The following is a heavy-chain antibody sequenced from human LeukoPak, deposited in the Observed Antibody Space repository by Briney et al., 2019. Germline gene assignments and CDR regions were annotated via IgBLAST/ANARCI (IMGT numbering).Heavy chain of an antibody. CDR2: IRYDGSNK. CDR3: ASDIVATIPTANDY. Sequence: GGSLRLSCAASGFTFSSYGMHWVRQAPGKGLEWVAFIRYDGSNKYYADSVKGRFTISRDNSKNTLYLQMNSLRAEDTAVYYCASDIVATIPTANDYWGQGTLVTVSS. J-gene: IGHJ4*02. V-gene: IGHV3-30*02. CDR1: GFTFSSYG. D-gene: IGHD5-12*01.